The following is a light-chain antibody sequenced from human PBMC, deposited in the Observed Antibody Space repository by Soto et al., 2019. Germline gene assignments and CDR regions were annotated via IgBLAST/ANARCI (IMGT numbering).Light chain of an antibody. CDR3: QQYHSWTAT. Sequence: DIQMTQSPSSLSASVGDTVTITCRASQDIGNFFAWFQQKPGTAPKSFISAASSLQSGVPSKLSVSGSGTDINLTINSLQPEDVATYYCQQYHSWTATFGGGTKVEI. CDR2: AAS. CDR1: QDIGNF. J-gene: IGKJ4*01. V-gene: IGKV1-16*02.